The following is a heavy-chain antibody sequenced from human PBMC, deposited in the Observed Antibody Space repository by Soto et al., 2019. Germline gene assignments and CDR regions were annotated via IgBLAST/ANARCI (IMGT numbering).Heavy chain of an antibody. D-gene: IGHD1-26*01. CDR1: GDSFSSGAYS. V-gene: IGHV4-30-2*06. CDR3: ARVATSDHLDY. J-gene: IGHJ4*02. CDR2: IYYSGTA. Sequence: PSETLSLTCAVSGDSFSSGAYSWSWIRQSPGRGLEWIGYIYYSGTAFYNPSLKSRVTLSVLKSKNQFSLKLTSVTAADTAVYYCARVATSDHLDYWGPGTLVTVSS.